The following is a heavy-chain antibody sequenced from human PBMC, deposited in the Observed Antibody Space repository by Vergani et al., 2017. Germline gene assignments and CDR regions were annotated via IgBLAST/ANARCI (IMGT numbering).Heavy chain of an antibody. J-gene: IGHJ6*02. V-gene: IGHV3-13*04. CDR3: AADYRSTMWGTWQPYYYYGMDV. D-gene: IGHD3-10*02. Sequence: EVQLVESGGGLVQPGGSLRLSCAASGFTFSSYDMHWVRQATGKGLEWVSAIGTAGDTYYPGSVKGRFTISRENAKNSLYLQMNSLRSEDTAVYYCAADYRSTMWGTWQPYYYYGMDVWGQGTTVTVSS. CDR2: IGTAGDT. CDR1: GFTFSSYD.